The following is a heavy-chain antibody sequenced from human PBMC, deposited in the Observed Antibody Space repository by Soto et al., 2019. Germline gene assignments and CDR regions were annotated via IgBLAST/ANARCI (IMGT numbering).Heavy chain of an antibody. Sequence: EAQLVDSGGGLVQPGGSLRLSCVGSGFSFRSHSFSWVRQAPGKGLEWIAYIDTSSSFIYYIDSVAGRFVISRDNARNSLYLQMNSLRDDDTALYYYARDGLTGDAREAFDIWGQGTMVTVSS. J-gene: IGHJ3*02. CDR2: IDTSSSFI. V-gene: IGHV3-48*02. CDR3: ARDGLTGDAREAFDI. D-gene: IGHD7-27*01. CDR1: GFSFRSHS.